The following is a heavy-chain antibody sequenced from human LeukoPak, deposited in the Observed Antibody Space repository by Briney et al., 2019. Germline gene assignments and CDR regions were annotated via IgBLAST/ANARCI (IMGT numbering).Heavy chain of an antibody. CDR1: GFTFSDYT. D-gene: IGHD3-3*02. V-gene: IGHV3-21*01. CDR3: TNLAPMDV. Sequence: GGSLRLSCADSGFTFSDYTMNWVRQAPGKGLEWVSSITSSSTYIYYSDSVKGRFTISRDNAKKSLYLQMNSLRAEDTAVYYCTNLAPMDVWGKGTTVTVSS. J-gene: IGHJ6*04. CDR2: ITSSSTYI.